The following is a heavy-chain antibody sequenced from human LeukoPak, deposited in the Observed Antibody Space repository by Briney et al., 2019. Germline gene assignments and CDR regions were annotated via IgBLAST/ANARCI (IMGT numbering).Heavy chain of an antibody. D-gene: IGHD6-19*01. CDR3: ATRYSSGLNYFDY. CDR1: GGTFSSYA. Sequence: GASVKVSCKASGGTFSSYAISWVRQAPGQGLEWMGGVIPIFGTANYAQKFQGRVTITTDESTSTAYMELSSLRSEDTAVYYCATRYSSGLNYFDYWGQGTLVTVSS. CDR2: VIPIFGTA. J-gene: IGHJ4*02. V-gene: IGHV1-69*05.